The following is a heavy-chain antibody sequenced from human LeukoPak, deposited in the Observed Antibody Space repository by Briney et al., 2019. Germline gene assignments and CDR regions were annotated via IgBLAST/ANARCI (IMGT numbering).Heavy chain of an antibody. J-gene: IGHJ4*02. V-gene: IGHV3-33*08. CDR3: ARDHSGTQDY. CDR2: VWYDGSNK. D-gene: IGHD1-1*01. CDR1: GFRFSSYA. Sequence: GGSLRLSRAASGFRFSSYAFHWVRQAPGKGPEWVVVVWYDGSNKYYADSVKGRFTIIRDNRRNTLYLQMNSLRAEDTAVYSCARDHSGTQDYWGQGHLVTVSS.